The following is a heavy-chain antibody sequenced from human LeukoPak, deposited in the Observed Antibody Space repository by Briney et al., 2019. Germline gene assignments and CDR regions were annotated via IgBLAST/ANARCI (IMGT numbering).Heavy chain of an antibody. D-gene: IGHD6-19*01. CDR3: ARGGTSGWYGTLGY. J-gene: IGHJ4*02. V-gene: IGHV1-69*04. CDR2: IIPVLDIA. CDR1: GGTFSSYA. Sequence: SVKVSFKASGGTFSSYAISWVRQAPGQGLEWMGRIIPVLDIANYAQKFQGRVTITADKSTSTAYMELSSLRSDDTAVYYCARGGTSGWYGTLGYWGQGTLVTVSS.